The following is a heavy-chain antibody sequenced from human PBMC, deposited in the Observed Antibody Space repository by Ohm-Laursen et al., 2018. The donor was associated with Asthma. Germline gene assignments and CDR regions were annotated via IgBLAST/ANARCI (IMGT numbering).Heavy chain of an antibody. D-gene: IGHD1-1*01. Sequence: SLRLSCSASGFKFSDYYMSWVRQAPGKGLEWVSLISGSGGTTIYADSVNGRFTVSRDDAQNTVYLQMNSLRVDDTAVYYCARGNLEGLLWGQGTLVTVSS. CDR3: ARGNLEGLL. V-gene: IGHV3-11*04. J-gene: IGHJ4*02. CDR2: ISGSGGTT. CDR1: GFKFSDYY.